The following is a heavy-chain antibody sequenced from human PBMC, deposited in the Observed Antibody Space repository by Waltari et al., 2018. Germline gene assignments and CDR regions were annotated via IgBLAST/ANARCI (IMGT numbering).Heavy chain of an antibody. CDR2: IIQDGSAK. J-gene: IGHJ5*02. V-gene: IGHV3-7*04. Sequence: EVQLVESGGGLVQPGGSLRLSCAASGFTFINYWMSWVRQAPGKGLEWVANIIQDGSAKYYVDSVRGRFTISRDNAKNSLYLQMNSLRAEDTAVYYCARDLFNVGDYDLGPWGQGTLVTVSS. CDR1: GFTFINYW. D-gene: IGHD3-3*01. CDR3: ARDLFNVGDYDLGP.